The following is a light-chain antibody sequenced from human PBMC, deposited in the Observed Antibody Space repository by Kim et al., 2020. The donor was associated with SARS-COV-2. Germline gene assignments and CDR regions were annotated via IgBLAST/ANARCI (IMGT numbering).Light chain of an antibody. V-gene: IGLV1-51*01. CDR2: DNS. J-gene: IGLJ2*01. CDR3: GTWDNSLSAGV. Sequence: GQKVTISCSGSSSNIGNNYVSWYQQFPGTAPKLLIYDNSKRPSGIPDRFSGSKSGTSATLGITGLQTGDDADYYCGTWDNSLSAGVFGGGTKLTVL. CDR1: SSNIGNNY.